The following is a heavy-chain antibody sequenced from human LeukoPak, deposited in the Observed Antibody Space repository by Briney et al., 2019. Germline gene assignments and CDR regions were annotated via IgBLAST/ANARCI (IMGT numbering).Heavy chain of an antibody. D-gene: IGHD2-2*01. Sequence: ASVKVSCKASGYTFTSYDINWVRQATGQGLEWMGWMNPNSGNTGYAQKFQGRVTMTRNTSISTAYMELCSLRSEDTAVYYCARYCSSTSCYGYYYYYMDVWGKGTTVTVSS. V-gene: IGHV1-8*01. CDR3: ARYCSSTSCYGYYYYYMDV. CDR2: MNPNSGNT. J-gene: IGHJ6*03. CDR1: GYTFTSYD.